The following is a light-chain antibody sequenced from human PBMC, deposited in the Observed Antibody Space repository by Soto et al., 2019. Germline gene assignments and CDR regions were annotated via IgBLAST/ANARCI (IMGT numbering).Light chain of an antibody. V-gene: IGKV1-8*01. CDR3: QQLNSYPLT. J-gene: IGKJ4*01. CDR1: QGISSY. Sequence: AIRMTQSPSSLSASPGDRVTITCRASQGISSYLAWYQQKPGKAPKLLIYAASTLQSGVPSRFSGSGSGTDFTLTISSLQPEDFTTYYCQQLNSYPLTFGRGTKVDIK. CDR2: AAS.